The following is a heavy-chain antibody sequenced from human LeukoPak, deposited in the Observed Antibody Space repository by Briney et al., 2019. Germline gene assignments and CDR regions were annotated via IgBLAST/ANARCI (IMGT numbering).Heavy chain of an antibody. J-gene: IGHJ4*02. V-gene: IGHV3-21*01. Sequence: GGSLRLSCAASGFTFSSYSMNWVRQAPGKGLEWVSSISSSSSYIYYADSVKGRFTISRDNSKNTLYLRMNSLRAEDTAVYYCAKQYYYDSSGYFDYWGQGTLVTVSS. CDR1: GFTFSSYS. D-gene: IGHD3-22*01. CDR3: AKQYYYDSSGYFDY. CDR2: ISSSSSYI.